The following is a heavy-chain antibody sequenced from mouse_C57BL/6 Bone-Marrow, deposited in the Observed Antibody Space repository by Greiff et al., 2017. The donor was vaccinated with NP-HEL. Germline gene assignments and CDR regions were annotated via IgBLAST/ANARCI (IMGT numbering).Heavy chain of an antibody. CDR1: GFTFSDAW. D-gene: IGHD2-5*01. V-gene: IGHV6-6*01. CDR3: TRRGAYYSNYVRVWFAY. J-gene: IGHJ3*01. CDR2: IRNKANNHAT. Sequence: EVKLVESGGGLVQPGGSMKLSCAASGFTFSDAWMDWVRQSPEKGLEWVAEIRNKANNHATYYAESVKGRFTISRDDSKSSVYLQMNSLRAEDTGIYYCTRRGAYYSNYVRVWFAYWGQGTLVTVSA.